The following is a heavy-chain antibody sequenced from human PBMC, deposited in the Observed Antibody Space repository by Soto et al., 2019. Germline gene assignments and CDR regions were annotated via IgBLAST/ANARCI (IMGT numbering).Heavy chain of an antibody. V-gene: IGHV1-8*01. J-gene: IGHJ3*02. Sequence: ASVKVSCKASGYTFTSYDINWVRQATGQGLEWMGWMNPNSGNTCYAQKFQGRVTMTRNTSISTAYMELSSLRSEDTAVYYCAITIYPGRPVDAFDIWGQGTMVTVSS. CDR3: AITIYPGRPVDAFDI. CDR2: MNPNSGNT. D-gene: IGHD5-12*01. CDR1: GYTFTSYD.